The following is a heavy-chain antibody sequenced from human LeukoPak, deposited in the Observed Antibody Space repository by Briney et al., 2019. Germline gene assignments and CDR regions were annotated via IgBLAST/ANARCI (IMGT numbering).Heavy chain of an antibody. CDR1: GGTFSTYA. D-gene: IGHD4-17*01. Sequence: GSSVKVSCKSSGGTFSTYAINWVRQAHGQGLEWMGRIIPIFGRPNYAQRFQGRVTITTHEATKTAYMDLTSLTHEDTAVYYCARIEGEYGVLVYWGQGTLVTVSS. CDR3: ARIEGEYGVLVY. V-gene: IGHV1-69*05. J-gene: IGHJ4*02. CDR2: IIPIFGRP.